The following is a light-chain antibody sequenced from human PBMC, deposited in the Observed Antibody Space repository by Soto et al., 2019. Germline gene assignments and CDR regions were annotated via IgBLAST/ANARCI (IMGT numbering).Light chain of an antibody. CDR1: QSISPW. Sequence: DIQMTQSPSTLSASVGDRVTITCRASQSISPWLAWYQHKPGKAPKILIYKASSLEGGVPSRFSGSDSGTAFTLTISSLQPDDFATYYCQQYKTYSRTFGQGTKLEIK. CDR2: KAS. CDR3: QQYKTYSRT. J-gene: IGKJ2*01. V-gene: IGKV1-5*03.